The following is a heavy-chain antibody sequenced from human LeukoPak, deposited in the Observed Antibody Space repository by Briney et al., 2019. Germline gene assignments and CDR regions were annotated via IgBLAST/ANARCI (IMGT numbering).Heavy chain of an antibody. J-gene: IGHJ4*02. Sequence: GGSLRLSCAASGFTFSSYGMHWVRQAPGKGLEWVAVISYDGSNKYYADSVKGRFTISRDNSKNTLYLRMNSLRAEDTAVYYCAKNWNYFDYWGQGTLVTVSS. CDR3: AKNWNYFDY. V-gene: IGHV3-30*18. D-gene: IGHD1-1*01. CDR1: GFTFSSYG. CDR2: ISYDGSNK.